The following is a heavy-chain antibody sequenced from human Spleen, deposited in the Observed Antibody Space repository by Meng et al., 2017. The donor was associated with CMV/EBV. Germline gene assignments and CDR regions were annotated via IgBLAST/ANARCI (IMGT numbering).Heavy chain of an antibody. CDR1: EFTFSRFT. J-gene: IGHJ6*02. Sequence: GGSLRLSCTAAEFTFSRFTINWVRQAPGKGPEWVSSISSTSTYVYYADSVKGRFTISRDNAKNSLFLHMNSLRADDSAVYYCVIDYYSYLMDVWGQGTTVTVSS. CDR2: ISSTSTYV. CDR3: VIDYYSYLMDV. D-gene: IGHD2/OR15-2a*01. V-gene: IGHV3-21*06.